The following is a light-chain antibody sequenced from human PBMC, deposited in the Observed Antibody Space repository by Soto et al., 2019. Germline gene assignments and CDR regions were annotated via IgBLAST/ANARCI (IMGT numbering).Light chain of an antibody. Sequence: AIQMTQSPSSLSASVGDIVTITFRASQGIINELSWFQQRPGNAPTLLISAASRLQSGVPSRFSGRGSGTDFTLTISSLQPEDFATYYCLQDYDYPRTFGQGTKVDIK. V-gene: IGKV1-6*01. CDR2: AAS. CDR3: LQDYDYPRT. CDR1: QGIINE. J-gene: IGKJ1*01.